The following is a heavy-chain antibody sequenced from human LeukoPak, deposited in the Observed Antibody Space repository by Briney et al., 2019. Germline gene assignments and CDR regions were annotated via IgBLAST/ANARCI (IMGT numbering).Heavy chain of an antibody. D-gene: IGHD5-12*01. CDR3: ARDPSTLDYDAFDI. CDR1: GFTFSSYG. V-gene: IGHV3-30*03. Sequence: SGGSLRLSCAASGFTFSSYGMHWVRRAPGKGLEWVAVISYDGSNKYCADSVKGRFTISRDSSKNTLYLQMNSLRAEDTAVYYCARDPSTLDYDAFDIWGQGTMVTVSS. J-gene: IGHJ3*02. CDR2: ISYDGSNK.